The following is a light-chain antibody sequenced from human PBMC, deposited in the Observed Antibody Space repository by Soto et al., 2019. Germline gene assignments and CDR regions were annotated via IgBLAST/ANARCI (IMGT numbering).Light chain of an antibody. J-gene: IGKJ2*01. Sequence: ESVLTPSPGTLPLSPGESANLSCRASQSVSSSYLAWYQQKPGQAPRLLIYGASSRATGIPDRFSGSGSGTDLTLTISRLEPEDFAVNYCQQYGSSPLYTFGEGNKLEIK. CDR2: GAS. V-gene: IGKV3-20*01. CDR3: QQYGSSPLYT. CDR1: QSVSSSY.